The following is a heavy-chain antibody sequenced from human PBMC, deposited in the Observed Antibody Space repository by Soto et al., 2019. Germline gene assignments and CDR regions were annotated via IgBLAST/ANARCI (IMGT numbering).Heavy chain of an antibody. V-gene: IGHV4-34*01. Sequence: SETLSLTCAVHGGSFSGYYWSWIRQPPGKGLEWIGEINHSGSTNYNPSLKSRVTISVDTSKNQFSLKLSSVTAADTAVYYCARGWEYCSSTSCYIGNWFDPWGQGTLVTVSS. CDR2: INHSGST. J-gene: IGHJ5*02. CDR1: GGSFSGYY. D-gene: IGHD2-2*02. CDR3: ARGWEYCSSTSCYIGNWFDP.